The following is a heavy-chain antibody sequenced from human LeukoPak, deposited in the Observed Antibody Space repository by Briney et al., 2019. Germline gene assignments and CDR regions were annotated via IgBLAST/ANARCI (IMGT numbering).Heavy chain of an antibody. J-gene: IGHJ3*02. V-gene: IGHV3-23*01. D-gene: IGHD6-19*01. CDR3: AKGTSSLNYDAFDI. CDR2: ISFIIST. Sequence: PGGSLRLSCAASGFNFSSFGVNWVRQGPRKGLEWVSGISFIISTWSADSVKGRFTISRDNSKNTVYLQMNSLRDDDTAVYYCAKGTSSLNYDAFDIRGQGTLVTVSS. CDR1: GFNFSSFG.